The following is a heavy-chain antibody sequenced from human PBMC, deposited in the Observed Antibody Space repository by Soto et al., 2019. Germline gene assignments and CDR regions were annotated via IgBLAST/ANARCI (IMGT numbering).Heavy chain of an antibody. Sequence: QVQLVESGGGLVKPGGSLRLSCAASGFTFSDYYMSWIRQAPGKGLEWVSYISSSGTNINYADCVKGRFTISRDNAKNPMYQKMTTLRAEDTAVYFCGRGVVGSLCFGGGGAFDIWGQGTMVIVSS. J-gene: IGHJ3*02. V-gene: IGHV3-11*01. CDR2: ISSSGTNI. CDR1: GFTFSDYY. D-gene: IGHD3-10*01. CDR3: GRGVVGSLCFGGGGAFDI.